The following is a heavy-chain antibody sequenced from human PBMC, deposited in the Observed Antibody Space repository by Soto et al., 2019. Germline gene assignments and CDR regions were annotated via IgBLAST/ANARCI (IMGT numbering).Heavy chain of an antibody. D-gene: IGHD2-15*01. CDR3: AREIVEYCSGGSCYLGPDYYYGMDV. Sequence: GGSLRLSCAASGFTLSSYTXHWVRQAPGKGLEWVAVISEDGSNKYYADSVKGRFTISRDNAKNTLYLQMNRLRAEDKAVYYCAREIVEYCSGGSCYLGPDYYYGMDVWGQGTTVTVSS. CDR1: GFTLSSYT. CDR2: ISEDGSNK. V-gene: IGHV3-30-3*01. J-gene: IGHJ6*02.